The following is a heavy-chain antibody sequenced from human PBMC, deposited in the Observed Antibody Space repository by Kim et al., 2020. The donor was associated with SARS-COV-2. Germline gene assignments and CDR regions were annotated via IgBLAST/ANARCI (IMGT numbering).Heavy chain of an antibody. D-gene: IGHD3-9*01. J-gene: IGHJ4*02. CDR3: ARARRINDILTGHFDY. Sequence: SLKSRVTISVDTSKNQFSLKLSSVTAADTAVYYCARARRINDILTGHFDYWGQGTLVTVFS. V-gene: IGHV4-39*07.